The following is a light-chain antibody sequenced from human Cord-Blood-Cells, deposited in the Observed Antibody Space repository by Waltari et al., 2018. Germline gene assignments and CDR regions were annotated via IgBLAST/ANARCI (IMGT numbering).Light chain of an antibody. V-gene: IGKV3-15*01. CDR1: QSVSSN. J-gene: IGKJ2*01. CDR2: GAS. CDR3: QQYNNWPPYT. Sequence: EIVMTQSPAPLSVSPGERATLPCRAGQSVSSNLAWYQQKPGQAPRLLIYGASTRATGIPARFSGSGSGTEFTLTISSLQSEDFAVYYCQQYNNWPPYTFGQGTKLEIK.